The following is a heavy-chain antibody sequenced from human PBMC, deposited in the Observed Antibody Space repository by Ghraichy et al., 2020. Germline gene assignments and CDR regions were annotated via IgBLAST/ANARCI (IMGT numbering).Heavy chain of an antibody. CDR2: IYYSGST. D-gene: IGHD2-2*01. V-gene: IGHV4-31*03. J-gene: IGHJ5*02. Sequence: SETLSLTCTVSGGSISSGGYYWSWIRQHPGKGLEWIGYIYYSGSTYYNPSLKSRVTISVDTSKNQFSLKLSSVTAADTAVYYCARGYQLLQIPSNWFDPWGQGTLVTVSS. CDR1: GGSISSGGYY. CDR3: ARGYQLLQIPSNWFDP.